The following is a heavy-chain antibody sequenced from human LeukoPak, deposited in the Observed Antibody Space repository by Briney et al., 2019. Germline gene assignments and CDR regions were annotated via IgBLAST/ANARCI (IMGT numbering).Heavy chain of an antibody. D-gene: IGHD6-19*01. Sequence: GGSLRLSCVASGFTVSSNYMSWVRQAPGKGLEWVSAIFSGGSTFYADSVTGRFTISRDNSKNTVYLEMNSLRAEDTAVYYCARDLKTSGWYGDLDYWGQGTLVTVSS. CDR3: ARDLKTSGWYGDLDY. CDR2: IFSGGST. CDR1: GFTVSSNY. J-gene: IGHJ4*02. V-gene: IGHV3-53*01.